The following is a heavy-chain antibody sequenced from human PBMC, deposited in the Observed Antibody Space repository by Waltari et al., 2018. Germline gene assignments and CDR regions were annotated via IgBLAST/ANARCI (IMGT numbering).Heavy chain of an antibody. J-gene: IGHJ4*02. CDR1: GYSFTSYW. CDR3: AREDDYGYATGFDY. Sequence: EVQLVQSGAEVKRPGESLKISCKTSGYSFTSYWISWVRQMPGKGLEWMGAIDPSDSDTRYSPSFQGQVTISADKSISTAYMQWSSLKASDSATYYCAREDDYGYATGFDYWGQGVLVTVSS. CDR2: IDPSDSDT. V-gene: IGHV5-51*01. D-gene: IGHD3-16*01.